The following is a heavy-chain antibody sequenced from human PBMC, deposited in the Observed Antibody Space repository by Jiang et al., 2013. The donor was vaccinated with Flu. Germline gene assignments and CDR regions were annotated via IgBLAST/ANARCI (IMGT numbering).Heavy chain of an antibody. J-gene: IGHJ4*02. D-gene: IGHD1-26*01. CDR1: GYSISSGYY. CDR2: IYHSGST. CDR3: ARGFKGENRLFDY. V-gene: IGHV4-38-2*01. Sequence: SGSGLVKPSETLSLTCAVSGYSISSGYYWGWIRQPPGKGLEWIGSIYHSGSTYYNPSLKSRVTISVDTSKNQFSLKLSSVTAADTAVYYCARGFKGENRLFDYWGQGTLVTVSS.